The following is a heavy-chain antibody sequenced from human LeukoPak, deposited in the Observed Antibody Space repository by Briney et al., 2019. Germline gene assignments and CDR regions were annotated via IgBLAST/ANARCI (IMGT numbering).Heavy chain of an antibody. V-gene: IGHV3-7*03. D-gene: IGHD3-3*01. J-gene: IGHJ2*01. CDR1: GFTFSTYW. Sequence: GGSLRLSCAASGFTFSTYWMNWVRQAPGKGLEWVANIKQGGSEKYYVDSVKGRFTLSKDSAKNSLYLQMNSLRAEDTAVYCCARAEWSNWYFDLWGRGTLVTVSS. CDR3: ARAEWSNWYFDL. CDR2: IKQGGSEK.